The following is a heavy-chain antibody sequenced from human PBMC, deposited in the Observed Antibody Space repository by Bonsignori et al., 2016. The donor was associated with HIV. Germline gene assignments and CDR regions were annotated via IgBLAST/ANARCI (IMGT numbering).Heavy chain of an antibody. CDR2: IYPGDSDT. V-gene: IGHV5-51*01. D-gene: IGHD6-13*01. CDR1: GYSFTSYW. CDR3: ARIEGYGRQPLSINWFDP. J-gene: IGHJ5*02. Sequence: GESLKISCKGSGYSFTSYWIGWVRQMPGKGLEWMGIIYPGDSDTRYSPSFQGQVTISADKSISTAYLQWSSLKASDTAMYYCARIEGYGRQPLSINWFDPWGPGNPGHRLL.